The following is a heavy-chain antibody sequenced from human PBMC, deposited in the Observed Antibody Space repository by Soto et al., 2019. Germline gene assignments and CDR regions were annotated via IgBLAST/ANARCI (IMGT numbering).Heavy chain of an antibody. CDR2: MNPNSGNT. V-gene: IGHV1-8*01. Sequence: GASVKVSGKASGYTFTMYDINCVLQSALQWLDGMGWMNPNSGNTGYAQKFQGRVTMTRNTSISTAYMELSSLRSEDTAVYYCARGFGYSSGWYAGYYYYGMDVWGQGTTVTVSS. D-gene: IGHD6-19*01. CDR3: ARGFGYSSGWYAGYYYYGMDV. J-gene: IGHJ6*02. CDR1: GYTFTMYD.